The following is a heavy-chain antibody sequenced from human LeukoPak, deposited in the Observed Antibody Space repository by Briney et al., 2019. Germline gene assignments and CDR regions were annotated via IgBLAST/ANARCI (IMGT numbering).Heavy chain of an antibody. Sequence: GGSLRLSCAASGFTFSNARMNWVRQAPGKGLEWVGRIRSSTDGGTTDYSAPVKGRFTISRDDSKNTLSLQMNSLKTEDTAVYYCTTDLIALEMGGPVVNFDYWGQGTLVTVSS. V-gene: IGHV3-15*01. J-gene: IGHJ4*02. CDR3: TTDLIALEMGGPVVNFDY. CDR2: IRSSTDGGTT. CDR1: GFTFSNAR. D-gene: IGHD4-23*01.